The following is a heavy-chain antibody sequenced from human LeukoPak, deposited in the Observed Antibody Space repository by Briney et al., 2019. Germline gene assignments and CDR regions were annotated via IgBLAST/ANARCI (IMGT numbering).Heavy chain of an antibody. Sequence: GRSLRLSCAASGFTFSSYGMHWVRQAPGKGLEWVAVIWYDGSNKYYADSVKGRFTISRDNSKNTLYLQMNSLRAEDTAVYYCARDRRVYYYDSSGYYYLDYWGQGTPVTVSS. CDR1: GFTFSSYG. D-gene: IGHD3-22*01. CDR3: ARDRRVYYYDSSGYYYLDY. J-gene: IGHJ4*02. CDR2: IWYDGSNK. V-gene: IGHV3-33*01.